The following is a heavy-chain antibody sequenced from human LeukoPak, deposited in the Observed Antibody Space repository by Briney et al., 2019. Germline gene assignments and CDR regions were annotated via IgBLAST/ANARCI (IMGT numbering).Heavy chain of an antibody. CDR2: ISSSSSYI. V-gene: IGHV3-21*01. J-gene: IGHJ4*02. Sequence: GGSLRLSCAASGFTFRGYSMNWVRQAPGKGLEWVSSISSSSSYIYYADSVKGRFTISRDNAKNSLYLQMNSLRAVDTAVYYCASVFSGEFDYWGQGTLVTVSS. CDR3: ASVFSGEFDY. CDR1: GFTFRGYS. D-gene: IGHD3-10*01.